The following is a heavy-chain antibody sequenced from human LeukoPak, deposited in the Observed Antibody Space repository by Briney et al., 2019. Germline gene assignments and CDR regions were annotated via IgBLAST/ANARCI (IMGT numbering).Heavy chain of an antibody. CDR1: GFTFSNFG. D-gene: IGHD6-19*01. CDR2: IRFDGTSK. CDR3: AKLPQWLVGSGFDY. Sequence: AGGSLRLSCAASGFTFSNFGMHWVRQAPGKGLEWVAFIRFDGTSKFYADSVKARFTISRDNSKNTLYLQMNSLRAEDTAVYYCAKLPQWLVGSGFDYWGQGTLVTVSS. V-gene: IGHV3-30*02. J-gene: IGHJ4*02.